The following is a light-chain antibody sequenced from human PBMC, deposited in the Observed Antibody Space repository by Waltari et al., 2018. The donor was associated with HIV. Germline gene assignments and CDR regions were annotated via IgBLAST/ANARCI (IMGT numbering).Light chain of an antibody. V-gene: IGLV1-44*01. CDR2: SNN. CDR3: AACDDSLNGV. Sequence: QSVLTPPPSASGTPGQRVTISCSGRSSNIGSNTVTCYQQLTGTAPKLLINSNNQRPSGVPDRFSGSKSGTSASLAISGLQSEDEADYYCAACDDSLNGVFGGGTKLTVL. CDR1: SSNIGSNT. J-gene: IGLJ2*01.